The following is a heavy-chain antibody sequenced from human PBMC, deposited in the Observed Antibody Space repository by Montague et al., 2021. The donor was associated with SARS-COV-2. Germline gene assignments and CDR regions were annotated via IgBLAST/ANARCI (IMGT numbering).Heavy chain of an antibody. J-gene: IGHJ6*02. CDR2: IYYSGST. V-gene: IGHV4-59*13. Sequence: SETLSLTCSVSDASISTSNYWGWLLQTPGKGLEWIGYIYYSGSTXXNPSLQSRVTISVDTSKNQFSLKLSSVTAADTAVYYCAGISKYSYGIYYYGMDVWGQGTTVTISS. CDR1: DASISTSNY. D-gene: IGHD5-18*01. CDR3: AGISKYSYGIYYYGMDV.